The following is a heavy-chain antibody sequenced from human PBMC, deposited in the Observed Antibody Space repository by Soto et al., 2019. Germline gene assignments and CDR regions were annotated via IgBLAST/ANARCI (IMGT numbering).Heavy chain of an antibody. V-gene: IGHV1-2*02. J-gene: IGHJ3*02. CDR2: INPATGAA. CDR3: AGGGGVGVAGSAAFDM. Sequence: QLHLVQSGAVVKKPGASVTVSCSASGYPVTAYYMHWVRQAPGRGLEWMGGINPATGAAKYTQTFPGRGTMTRDTSPSTVFMELSGLTSGDTAVFYWAGGGGVGVAGSAAFDMWGQGTLVTVSS. CDR1: GYPVTAYY. D-gene: IGHD3-3*01.